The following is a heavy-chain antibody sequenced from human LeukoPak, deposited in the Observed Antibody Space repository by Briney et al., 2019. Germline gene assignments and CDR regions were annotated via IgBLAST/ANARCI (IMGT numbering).Heavy chain of an antibody. CDR1: GFTFSSYG. CDR3: AKLSGYDYFLNWFDP. Sequence: GGSLRLSCAASGFTFSSYGMSWVRQAPGKGLEWVSAISGSGGSTYYADSVKGRFTISRDNSKNTLYLQMNSLRAEDTAVYYCAKLSGYDYFLNWFDPWGQGTLVTVSS. V-gene: IGHV3-23*01. D-gene: IGHD5-12*01. J-gene: IGHJ5*02. CDR2: ISGSGGST.